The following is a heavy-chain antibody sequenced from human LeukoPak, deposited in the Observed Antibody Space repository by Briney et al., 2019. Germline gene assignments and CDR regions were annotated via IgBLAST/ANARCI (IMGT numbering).Heavy chain of an antibody. J-gene: IGHJ6*03. V-gene: IGHV1-18*01. Sequence: ASVKVSCKASGYTFTSYGISWVRQAPGQGLEWIGWISAYNGNTNYAQKLQGRVTMTTDTSTSTAYMELRSLRSDDTAVYYCARVVVVAATGVNYMDVWGKGTTVTVSS. CDR1: GYTFTSYG. CDR3: ARVVVVAATGVNYMDV. CDR2: ISAYNGNT. D-gene: IGHD2-15*01.